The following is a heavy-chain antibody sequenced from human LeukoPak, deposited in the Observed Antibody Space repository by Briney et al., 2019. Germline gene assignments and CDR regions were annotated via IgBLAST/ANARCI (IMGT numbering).Heavy chain of an antibody. CDR2: ISWDGGST. J-gene: IGHJ4*02. V-gene: IGHV3-43*01. CDR1: GFTFDDYT. Sequence: GSLRLTCAASGFTFDDYTMHWVRQAPGKGLEWVSLISWDGGSTYYADSVKGRFTISRDNSKNSLYLQMNSLRTEDTALYYCTRGRFDYWGQGTLVTVSS. CDR3: TRGRFDY.